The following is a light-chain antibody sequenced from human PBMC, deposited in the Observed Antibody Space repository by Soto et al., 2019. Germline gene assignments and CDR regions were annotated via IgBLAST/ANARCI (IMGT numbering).Light chain of an antibody. Sequence: EIVLTQSPTTLSLSPGDRATLSCRASQSVSSSLAWYHQKPGQAPRLLIYDASSRATGIPDRFSGSGSGTDFTLTISRLEPEDFAVYYCRQYGRSLGFAVGGGTKVDI. CDR3: RQYGRSLGFA. V-gene: IGKV3-20*01. J-gene: IGKJ4*01. CDR2: DAS. CDR1: QSVSSS.